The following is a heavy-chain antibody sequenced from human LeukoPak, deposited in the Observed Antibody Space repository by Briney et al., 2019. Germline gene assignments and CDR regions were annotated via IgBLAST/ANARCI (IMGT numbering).Heavy chain of an antibody. D-gene: IGHD3-16*02. CDR1: GGTFSSYD. J-gene: IGHJ5*02. Sequence: EASVKVSCKASGGTFSSYDISWVRQAPGQGLEWMGGIMPMFGKTNYAQKFQGRVTTTADKATSTDYMELSSLRSEDTAVYYCARDNSVGDIAWWFDLWGQGTLVTVSS. CDR2: IMPMFGKT. CDR3: ARDNSVGDIAWWFDL. V-gene: IGHV1-69*06.